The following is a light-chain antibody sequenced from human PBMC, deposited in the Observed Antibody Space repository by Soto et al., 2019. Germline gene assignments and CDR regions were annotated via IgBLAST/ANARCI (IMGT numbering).Light chain of an antibody. CDR2: GAS. V-gene: IGKV3-15*01. CDR1: QSVNTN. CDR3: QQYKNWPPVT. J-gene: IGKJ4*01. Sequence: PGERATLSCRASQSVNTNLAWYQQKPGQAPRLLIYGASIRATGVPVRFSGSGSGTDFTLTISSLQPEDFAVYFCQQYKNWPPVTFGGGTKVEIK.